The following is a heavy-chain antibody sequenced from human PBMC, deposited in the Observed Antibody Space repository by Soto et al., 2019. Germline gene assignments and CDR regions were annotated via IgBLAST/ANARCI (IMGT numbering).Heavy chain of an antibody. D-gene: IGHD2-15*01. CDR3: AKDSLGRIGNYFDY. CDR2: ISGSGGST. Sequence: GGSLRLSCAASGFTFSSYAMSWVRQAPGKGLEWVSAISGSGGSTYYADSVKGRFNISRDNSKNTLYLQMNSLRAEDTAVYYCAKDSLGRIGNYFDYWGQGTLVTVSS. V-gene: IGHV3-23*01. CDR1: GFTFSSYA. J-gene: IGHJ4*02.